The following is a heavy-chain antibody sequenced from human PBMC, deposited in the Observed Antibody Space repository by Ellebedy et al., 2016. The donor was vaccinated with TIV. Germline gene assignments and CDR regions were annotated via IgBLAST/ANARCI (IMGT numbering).Heavy chain of an antibody. CDR3: AKEKYDSSGYYHH. Sequence: GESLKISCAASGFTFSDYYMSWIRQAPGKGLEWVSAISGSGGSTYYADSVKGRFTISRDNSKNTLYLQMNSLRAEDTAVYYCAKEKYDSSGYYHHWGQGTLVTVSS. CDR2: ISGSGGST. D-gene: IGHD3-22*01. V-gene: IGHV3-23*01. J-gene: IGHJ4*02. CDR1: GFTFSDYY.